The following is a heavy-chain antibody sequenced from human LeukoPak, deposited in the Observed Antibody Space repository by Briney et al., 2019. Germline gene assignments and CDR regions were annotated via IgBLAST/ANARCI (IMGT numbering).Heavy chain of an antibody. D-gene: IGHD4/OR15-4a*01. CDR2: IDHSGGT. V-gene: IGHV4-34*01. Sequence: PSETLSLTCAVYGGSLTNYYWSWLRQSPGKGLEWIGDIDHSGGTNYNPALRSRVTMSIDPSRNQFYLKINSVTASDTAVYYCAMVLWQSGRPGRWDQGSLVTVSS. CDR1: GGSLTNYY. J-gene: IGHJ4*02. CDR3: AMVLWQSGRPGR.